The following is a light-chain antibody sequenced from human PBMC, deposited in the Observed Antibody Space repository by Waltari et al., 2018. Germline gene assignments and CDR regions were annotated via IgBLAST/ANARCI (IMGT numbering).Light chain of an antibody. V-gene: IGLV1-51*02. J-gene: IGLJ3*02. CDR3: ATWDSNLRAEV. CDR1: SSAIGDNY. Sequence: QSVMTQPPSVSAAPGQRVTISCSGSSSAIGDNYVSWYQQLPGIAPKLLVYENDNRPSEIPYLFSASKSGPSATLAITGLQTGDEANYYGATWDSNLRAEVFGGGTKLTVL. CDR2: END.